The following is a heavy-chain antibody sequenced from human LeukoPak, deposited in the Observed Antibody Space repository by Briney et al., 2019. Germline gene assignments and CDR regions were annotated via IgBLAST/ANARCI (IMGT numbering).Heavy chain of an antibody. CDR2: INWNGGKT. Sequence: GGSLRLSYAASGFNFDDYGMNWVRHAPGKGLEWVSDINWNGGKTVYADSVKGRFTISREKAKNYLYMQMNSLRAEDTAFYYCARGEAAAGNGIDYWGQGTLVTVSS. D-gene: IGHD6-13*01. CDR3: ARGEAAAGNGIDY. V-gene: IGHV3-20*03. J-gene: IGHJ4*02. CDR1: GFNFDDYG.